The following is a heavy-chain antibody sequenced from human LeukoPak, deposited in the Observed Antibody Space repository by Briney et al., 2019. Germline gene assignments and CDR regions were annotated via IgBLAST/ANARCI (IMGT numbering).Heavy chain of an antibody. J-gene: IGHJ3*02. D-gene: IGHD3-9*01. V-gene: IGHV5-51*01. CDR2: IYPGDSDT. CDR3: ARQKDFDWLLSHDAFDI. CDR1: GYSFTSYW. Sequence: GESLKISCKGSGYSFTSYWIGWVRQMPGKGLEWMGIIYPGDSDTRYSPSFQGQVTISADKSISTAYLQWSSLKASDTAMYYCARQKDFDWLLSHDAFDIWGQGTMVTVSS.